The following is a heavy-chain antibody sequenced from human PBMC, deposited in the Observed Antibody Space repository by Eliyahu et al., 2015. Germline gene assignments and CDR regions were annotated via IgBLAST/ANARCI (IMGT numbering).Heavy chain of an antibody. CDR2: IGASGSNT. CDR3: ANPGSGWYGGPSDY. D-gene: IGHD6-19*01. CDR1: GFPFSXSA. V-gene: IGHV3-23*04. Sequence: EVQLVESGGGLVQPGGSLRLSCAASGFPFSXSAMTWVRQAPGKGLEWVSAIGASGSNTYYAESVKGRFTISRDNSKNTLYLQMNSLRADDTAVYYCANPGSGWYGGPSDYWGQGTLVTVAS. J-gene: IGHJ4*02.